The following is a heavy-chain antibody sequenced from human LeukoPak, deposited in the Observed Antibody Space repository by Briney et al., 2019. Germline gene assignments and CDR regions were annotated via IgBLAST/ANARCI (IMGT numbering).Heavy chain of an antibody. D-gene: IGHD3-16*01. CDR2: INPKSGDA. J-gene: IGHJ4*02. V-gene: IGHV1-2*02. CDR3: ARGEYSNGYPYRLDY. Sequence: ASVTVSCKASGSTFSDYHINWVRQASGQGPEWMGWINPKSGDASYNQAFQGRVTMTRDTSISTAYMELNRLRSDDTAMYYCARGEYSNGYPYRLDYWGQGTLVTVSS. CDR1: GSTFSDYH.